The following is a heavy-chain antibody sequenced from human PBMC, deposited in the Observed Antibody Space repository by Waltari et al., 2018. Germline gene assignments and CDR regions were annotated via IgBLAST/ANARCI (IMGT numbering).Heavy chain of an antibody. V-gene: IGHV3-11*04. J-gene: IGHJ6*03. Sequence: QVQLVESGGGLVKPGGSLRLACAASGFTFSDYHMSRTAPAPGKGPEWVSYISSTGMTTYYAGSVKGRFTISRDNAKNSLYLQMNSLRAEDTAVYYCARDQPRGYNYDNYYYYMDVWGKGTTVTISS. CDR2: ISSTGMTT. CDR3: ARDQPRGYNYDNYYYYMDV. D-gene: IGHD5-18*01. CDR1: GFTFSDYH.